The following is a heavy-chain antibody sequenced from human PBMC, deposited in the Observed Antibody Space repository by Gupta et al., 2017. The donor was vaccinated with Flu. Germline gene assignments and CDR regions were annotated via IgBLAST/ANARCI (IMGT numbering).Heavy chain of an antibody. Sequence: QVQLVESGGGLVQPGRSLRLSCAASGFSFSSYGMYWVRQAPGKGLEWVAVISYEGSNYYYADSVKGRFTVSRDDSKNTLYLQMNSLRVEDTAVYYCAKDPGFDSSGYYYRGEYFDYWGQGTLVTVSS. V-gene: IGHV3-30*18. CDR3: AKDPGFDSSGYYYRGEYFDY. CDR2: ISYEGSNY. CDR1: GFSFSSYG. D-gene: IGHD3-22*01. J-gene: IGHJ4*02.